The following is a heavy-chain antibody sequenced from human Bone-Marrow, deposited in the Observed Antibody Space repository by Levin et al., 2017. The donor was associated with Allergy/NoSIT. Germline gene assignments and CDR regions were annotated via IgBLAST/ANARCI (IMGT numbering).Heavy chain of an antibody. CDR3: ARVRHDSVWGSFDY. V-gene: IGHV4-4*02. D-gene: IGHD3-16*01. CDR1: GDSIRSTDW. Sequence: PSETLSLMCAVSGDSIRSTDWWSWVRETPGKGLEWIGETYHTDPTGSTNYDPSLRSRVSISLDNSKTQFSLNLTSVTAADSAIYYCARVRHDSVWGSFDYWGQGILVTVSS. CDR2: TYHTDPTGST. J-gene: IGHJ4*02.